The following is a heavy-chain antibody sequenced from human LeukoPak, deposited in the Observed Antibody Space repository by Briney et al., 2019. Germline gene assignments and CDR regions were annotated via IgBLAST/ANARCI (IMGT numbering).Heavy chain of an antibody. CDR3: ARGYCSSTSCYGVGEYYYYYMDV. J-gene: IGHJ6*03. Sequence: PSETPSLTCTVSGGSISSYYWSWIRQPPGKGLEWIGYIYYSGSTNYNPSLKSRVTISVDTSKNQFSLKLSSVTAADTAVYYCARGYCSSTSCYGVGEYYYYYMDVWGKGTTVTVSS. V-gene: IGHV4-59*01. CDR1: GGSISSYY. CDR2: IYYSGST. D-gene: IGHD2-2*01.